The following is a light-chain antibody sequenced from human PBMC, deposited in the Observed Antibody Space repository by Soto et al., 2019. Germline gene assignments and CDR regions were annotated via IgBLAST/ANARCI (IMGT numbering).Light chain of an antibody. CDR2: XAS. J-gene: IGKJ5*01. CDR3: QQRSNWPT. CDR1: QRVXSY. V-gene: IGKV3-11*01. Sequence: IVLTQFPSTLPLSPGEGAALSCTASQRVXSYFDWYQKRRGQAPRTRISXASTKATGIPAMFSGSGCGTEFTITISRLEPEDVAVYYCQQRSNWPTFGQGTRLEIK.